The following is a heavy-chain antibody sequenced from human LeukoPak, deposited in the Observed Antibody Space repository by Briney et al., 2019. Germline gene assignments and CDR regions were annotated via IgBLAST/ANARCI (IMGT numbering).Heavy chain of an antibody. Sequence: PGRSLRLSCAASGFSFSSYSMHWVRQAPGKGLEWVAIISDDGSYKSYADSVKGRFTISRDYSYNTLYLQMKSLRTDDTAVYYCARDPLRWLRLGGNWFDPWGQGTLVTVSS. CDR2: ISDDGSYK. CDR3: ARDPLRWLRLGGNWFDP. CDR1: GFSFSSYS. D-gene: IGHD5-12*01. V-gene: IGHV3-30*04. J-gene: IGHJ5*02.